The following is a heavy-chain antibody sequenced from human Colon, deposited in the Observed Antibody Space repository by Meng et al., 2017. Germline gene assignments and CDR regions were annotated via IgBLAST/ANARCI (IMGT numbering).Heavy chain of an antibody. CDR1: GSSITSRSFY. CDR2: IYYSGNT. J-gene: IGHJ4*02. Sequence: HLPERGPRLVQPSATLPLTCTVSGSSITSRSFYWGWIRQPPGKGLEWIGNIYYSGNTYYNPSLKSRVTISLDTPKNQFSLRLSSVTAADTAVYYCARVDGYGSGNYYSRLAYWGQGTLVTVSS. V-gene: IGHV4-39*07. D-gene: IGHD3-10*01. CDR3: ARVDGYGSGNYYSRLAY.